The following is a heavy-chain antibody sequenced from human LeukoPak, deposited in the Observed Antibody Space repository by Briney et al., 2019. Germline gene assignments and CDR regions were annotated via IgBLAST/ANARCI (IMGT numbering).Heavy chain of an antibody. D-gene: IGHD2-8*01. J-gene: IGHJ3*02. Sequence: GGSLRLSCAASGFTFSSYGMHWVRQAPGKGLEWVSYISSSGSTIYYADSVKGRFTISRDNAKNSLYLQMNSLRAEDTAVYYCARDPTVWAFDIWGQGTMVTVSS. CDR2: ISSSGSTI. CDR1: GFTFSSYG. CDR3: ARDPTVWAFDI. V-gene: IGHV3-48*04.